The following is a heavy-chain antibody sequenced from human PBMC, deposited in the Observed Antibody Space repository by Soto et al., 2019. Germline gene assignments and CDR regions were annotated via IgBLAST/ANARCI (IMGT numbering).Heavy chain of an antibody. CDR2: IIPIFGTA. CDR1: GGTFSSYA. J-gene: IGHJ4*02. CDR3: ARDRHVAVAGEFDY. D-gene: IGHD6-19*01. V-gene: IGHV1-69*12. Sequence: QVQLVQSGAEVKKPGSSVKVSCKASGGTFSSYAISWVRQAPGQGLEWMGGIIPIFGTANYAQKFQGRVTSTADESTSTSYMELSSLRSEDTAVYYCARDRHVAVAGEFDYWGQGTLVTVSS.